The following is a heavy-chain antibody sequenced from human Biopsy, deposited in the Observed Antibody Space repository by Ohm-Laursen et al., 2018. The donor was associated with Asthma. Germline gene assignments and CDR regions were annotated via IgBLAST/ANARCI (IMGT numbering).Heavy chain of an antibody. D-gene: IGHD5-12*01. CDR2: LIPVLGTA. CDR3: ARGYSGTDRIVYYYSGMEV. Sequence: VASVKVSCKVSGYTFTANDVHWVRQAPRQGLEWMGGLIPVLGTADYAPMFEGRVTITADESTSTAYLELTSLRFEDTAVYYCARGYSGTDRIVYYYSGMEVWGQGTTVTVSS. J-gene: IGHJ6*02. V-gene: IGHV1-69*13. CDR1: GYTFTAND.